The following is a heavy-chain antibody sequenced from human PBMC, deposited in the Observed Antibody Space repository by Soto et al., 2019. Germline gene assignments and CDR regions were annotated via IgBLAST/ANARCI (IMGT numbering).Heavy chain of an antibody. CDR2: ISGSGVST. D-gene: IGHD2-15*01. V-gene: IGHV3-23*01. CDR3: AKLANYSGGYYYDL. J-gene: IGHJ4*02. Sequence: PGRSLKLSCAASGFTFSSYAMSWAGQAPGKGLEWVSAISGSGVSTYYADSVKGRFTISRDNSKNTLYLQMNSLRAEDTAVYYCAKLANYSGGYYYDLCAQVTLVTVSS. CDR1: GFTFSSYA.